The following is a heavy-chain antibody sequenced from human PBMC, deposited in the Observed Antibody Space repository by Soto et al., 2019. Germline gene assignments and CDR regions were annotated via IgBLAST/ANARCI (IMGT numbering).Heavy chain of an antibody. D-gene: IGHD3-16*01. CDR1: GGSISSSSYY. CDR3: ARHPYPHYYYYMDV. J-gene: IGHJ6*03. V-gene: IGHV4-39*01. Sequence: SETLSLTCTVSGGSISSSSYYWGWIRQPPGKGLEWIGSIYYSGSTYYNPSLRSRVTISVDTSKNQFSLKLSSVTAADTAVYYCARHPYPHYYYYMDVWGKGTTVTVSS. CDR2: IYYSGST.